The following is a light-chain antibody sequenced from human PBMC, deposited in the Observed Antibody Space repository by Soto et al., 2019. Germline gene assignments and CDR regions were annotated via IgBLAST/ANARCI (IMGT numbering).Light chain of an antibody. CDR1: QSIGSN. CDR3: QQYNHWPPWT. Sequence: EVVMTQSPATLPVSLGGRVAHSCRASQSIGSNLAWYQQKPGQPPRLLIYEASNRDTGVPTRFSGSGSGTEFTLTITSLQSEDFAVYYCQQYNHWPPWTFGQGTKVDIK. V-gene: IGKV3D-15*01. CDR2: EAS. J-gene: IGKJ1*01.